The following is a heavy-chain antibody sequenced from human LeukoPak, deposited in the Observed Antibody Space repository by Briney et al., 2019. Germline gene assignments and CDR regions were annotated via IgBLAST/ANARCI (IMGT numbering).Heavy chain of an antibody. CDR3: AKGYRPDSGYDLDY. CDR2: ITAGGGST. CDR1: GFTFSSYV. D-gene: IGHD5-12*01. J-gene: IGHJ4*02. V-gene: IGHV3-23*01. Sequence: GGSLRLSCAASGFTFSSYVMTWVRQAPGKGLEWVSAITAGGGSTYYADSVKGRFTISRDNSKNTLYLQMNSLRAEDTAVYYCAKGYRPDSGYDLDYWGQGTLVTVSS.